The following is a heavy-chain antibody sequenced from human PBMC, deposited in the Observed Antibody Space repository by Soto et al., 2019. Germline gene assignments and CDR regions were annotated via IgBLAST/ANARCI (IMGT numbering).Heavy chain of an antibody. V-gene: IGHV2-5*02. Sequence: QITLKESGPTLVKPTQTLTLTCTFSGFSLSTSGVGVGWIRQPPGKALEWLTLIYWDDDKRYSPSLKSRLTITKDTSKNQVVLTMTNMDPVDTATYYCAHRRHQVGSGWYVWAFDTFDIWGQGTMVTVSS. CDR2: IYWDDDK. D-gene: IGHD6-19*01. CDR1: GFSLSTSGVG. CDR3: AHRRHQVGSGWYVWAFDTFDI. J-gene: IGHJ3*02.